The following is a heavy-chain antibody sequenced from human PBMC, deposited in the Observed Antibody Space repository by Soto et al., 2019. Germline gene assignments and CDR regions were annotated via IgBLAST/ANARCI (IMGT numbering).Heavy chain of an antibody. D-gene: IGHD6-13*01. CDR3: ARIIEAGRGPWFDP. CDR1: GGSISSYY. Sequence: SETLSLTCTVSGGSISSYYWSWIRQPPGKGLEWIGYIYYSGSTNYNPSLKSRVTMSVDTSKNQFSLRLSSVTAVDTAVYYCARIIEAGRGPWFDPWGQGTLVTVSS. CDR2: IYYSGST. J-gene: IGHJ5*02. V-gene: IGHV4-59*12.